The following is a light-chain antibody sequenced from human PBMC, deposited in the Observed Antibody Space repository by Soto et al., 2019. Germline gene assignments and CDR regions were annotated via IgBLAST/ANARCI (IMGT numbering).Light chain of an antibody. Sequence: EIVLTQSPGTLSVSPGERVTLSCRASQSVGGSYLAWYQQRPGQAPRLLIFGASYRATGIPDRFSGSGSGTDFTLTISRLEPEDFAVYYCQQYSSSPPEFTFGPGTKVDSK. V-gene: IGKV3-20*01. CDR1: QSVGGSY. CDR2: GAS. J-gene: IGKJ3*01. CDR3: QQYSSSPPEFT.